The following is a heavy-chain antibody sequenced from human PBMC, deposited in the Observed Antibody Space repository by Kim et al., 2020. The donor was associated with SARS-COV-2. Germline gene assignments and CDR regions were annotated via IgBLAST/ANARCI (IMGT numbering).Heavy chain of an antibody. CDR3: ARAIQLWVNYYYYGMDV. Sequence: SQTLSLTCAVYGGSFSGYYWSWIRQPPGKGLEWIGEINHSGSTNYNPTLKSRVTISVDTSQNQFSLKLSSVTAAATAVYYCARAIQLWVNYYYYGMDVWG. CDR1: GGSFSGYY. J-gene: IGHJ6*02. D-gene: IGHD5-18*01. CDR2: INHSGST. V-gene: IGHV4-34*01.